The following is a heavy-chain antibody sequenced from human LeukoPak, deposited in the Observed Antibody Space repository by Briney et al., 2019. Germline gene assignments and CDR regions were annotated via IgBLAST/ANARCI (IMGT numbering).Heavy chain of an antibody. CDR1: GGSISSYY. CDR3: ARGFYYYDTSGRGFYFDH. CDR2: IYTTGGT. V-gene: IGHV4-4*07. J-gene: IGHJ4*02. D-gene: IGHD3-22*01. Sequence: SETLSLTCTVSGGSISSYYWSWIRQPAGKGLEWIGRIYTTGGTVYNPSLKSRVTMSVDTSKNQFSLKLSSVTAADTAVYYCARGFYYYDTSGRGFYFDHWGQGTPVTVSS.